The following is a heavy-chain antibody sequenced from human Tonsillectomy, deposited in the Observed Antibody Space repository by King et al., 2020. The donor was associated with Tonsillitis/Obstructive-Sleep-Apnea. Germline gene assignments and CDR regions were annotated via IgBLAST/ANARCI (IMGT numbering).Heavy chain of an antibody. CDR1: GFTFSSYA. Sequence: VQLVESGGGLVQPGGSLRLSCAASGFTFSSYAMNWVRQAPGKGLEWVSAISGSGGSTYYADSVKGRFTISRDKSKNTLYLQMNSLRAEDTAVYYCATDQGLYYDGMDVWGQGTTVTVSS. V-gene: IGHV3-23*04. J-gene: IGHJ6*02. CDR3: ATDQGLYYDGMDV. CDR2: ISGSGGST.